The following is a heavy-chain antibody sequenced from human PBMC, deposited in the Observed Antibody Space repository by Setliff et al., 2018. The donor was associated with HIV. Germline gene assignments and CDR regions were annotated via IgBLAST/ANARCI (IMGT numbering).Heavy chain of an antibody. J-gene: IGHJ6*03. CDR3: ARLSIPAYYSMDV. CDR2: ISTYNGNT. V-gene: IGHV1-18*01. CDR1: GYTFTTYG. Sequence: ASVKVSCKASGYTFTTYGITWVRQAPGQGLEWMGWISTYNGNTNYAQKFQGRVTMTTGTSTSTAYMELRSLRSDDTAVYYCARLSIPAYYSMDVWGKGTTVTVS. D-gene: IGHD2-21*01.